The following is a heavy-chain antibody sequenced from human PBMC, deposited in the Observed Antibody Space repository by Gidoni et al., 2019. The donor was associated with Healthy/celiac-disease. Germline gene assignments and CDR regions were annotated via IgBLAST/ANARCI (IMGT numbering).Heavy chain of an antibody. Sequence: QITLKESGPTLVKPTQTLTLTCTFSGFSLSTSGVGVGWIRQPPGKALEWLALIYWDDDKRYSPSLKSRLTITKDTSKNQVVLTMTNMDPVDTATYYCAHRVGPEINRQTGYRPEGAFDIWGQGTMVTVSS. CDR3: AHRVGPEINRQTGYRPEGAFDI. CDR1: GFSLSTSGVG. D-gene: IGHD3-9*01. CDR2: IYWDDDK. V-gene: IGHV2-5*02. J-gene: IGHJ3*02.